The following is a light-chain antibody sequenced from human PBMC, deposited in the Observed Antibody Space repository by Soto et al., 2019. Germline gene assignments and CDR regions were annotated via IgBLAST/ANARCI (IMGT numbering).Light chain of an antibody. V-gene: IGKV1-9*01. J-gene: IGKJ4*01. Sequence: DIQLTQSPSFLSASVGDRVTITCRASQGISSYLAWYQQKSGEAPKLLIYAASTLQSGVPSRFSGSGSGTECTLTISSLQPEDFATYYCQQLNSYPRTFGGGTKVEIK. CDR1: QGISSY. CDR2: AAS. CDR3: QQLNSYPRT.